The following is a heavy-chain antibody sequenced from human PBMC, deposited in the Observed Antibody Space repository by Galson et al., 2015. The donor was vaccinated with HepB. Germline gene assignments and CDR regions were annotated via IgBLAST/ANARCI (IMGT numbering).Heavy chain of an antibody. CDR1: GDSVSSNSAA. Sequence: CAISGDSVSSNSAAWNWIRQSPSRGLEWLGRTSYRSKWYNDYAVSVKSRITINPDTSKNQFSLQLNSVTPEDTAVYYCARDRVYQDYDFWSGYYTYYYYGMDVWGQGTTVTVSS. CDR3: ARDRVYQDYDFWSGYYTYYYYGMDV. D-gene: IGHD3-3*01. CDR2: TSYRSKWYN. V-gene: IGHV6-1*01. J-gene: IGHJ6*02.